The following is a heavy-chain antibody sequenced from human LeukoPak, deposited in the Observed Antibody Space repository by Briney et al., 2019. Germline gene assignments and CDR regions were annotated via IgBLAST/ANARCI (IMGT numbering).Heavy chain of an antibody. V-gene: IGHV3-23*01. Sequence: GGSLRLSCAASGFTFSNYGMSWVRQAPGKGLEWVSAITGGAASTNYADSVKGRFTISRDNSKNTLHLQMNSLRADDTAVYYCAELGITMIGGVWGKGTTVTISS. CDR3: AELGITMIGGV. D-gene: IGHD3-10*02. J-gene: IGHJ6*04. CDR2: ITGGAAST. CDR1: GFTFSNYG.